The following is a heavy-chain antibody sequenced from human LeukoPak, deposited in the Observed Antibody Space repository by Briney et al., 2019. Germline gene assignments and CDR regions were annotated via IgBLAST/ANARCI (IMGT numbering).Heavy chain of an antibody. D-gene: IGHD5-12*01. CDR1: GGSFSGYY. CDR3: ARRQYSGYDSGFDY. CDR2: INHSGST. Sequence: SETLSLTCAVYGGSFSGYYWSWIRQPPGKGLEWIGEINHSGSTNYNPSLKSRVTISVDTSKNQFSLKLSSVTAADTAVYYCARRQYSGYDSGFDYWGQGTLVTVSS. V-gene: IGHV4-34*01. J-gene: IGHJ4*02.